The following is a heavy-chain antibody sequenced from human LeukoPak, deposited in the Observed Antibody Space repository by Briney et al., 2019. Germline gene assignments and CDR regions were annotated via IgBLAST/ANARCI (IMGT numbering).Heavy chain of an antibody. V-gene: IGHV4-31*03. D-gene: IGHD4-17*01. Sequence: SETLSLTCTVSGGSISSGGYYWSWIRQHPGKGLEWIGYIYYSGSTYYNPSLKSRVTISVDTSKNQFSLKLSSVTAADTAVYYCARGSGDYYNWFDPWGQGTLVTVSS. J-gene: IGHJ5*02. CDR2: IYYSGST. CDR1: GGSISSGGYY. CDR3: ARGSGDYYNWFDP.